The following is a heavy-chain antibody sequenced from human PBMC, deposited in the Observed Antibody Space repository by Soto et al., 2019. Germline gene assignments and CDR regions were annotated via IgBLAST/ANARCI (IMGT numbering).Heavy chain of an antibody. J-gene: IGHJ6*03. Sequence: GGSLRLSCAASGLTVISNYMSWVRQAPGKGLEWVSIIYRGGSIYYADSVKGRFTISRDNSKNTLYLQMNSLRVEDTAVYYCAREGANRSRGWSSDYYYMDVWGKGTTVTVSS. CDR2: IYRGGSI. D-gene: IGHD6-19*01. CDR3: AREGANRSRGWSSDYYYMDV. V-gene: IGHV3-66*01. CDR1: GLTVISNY.